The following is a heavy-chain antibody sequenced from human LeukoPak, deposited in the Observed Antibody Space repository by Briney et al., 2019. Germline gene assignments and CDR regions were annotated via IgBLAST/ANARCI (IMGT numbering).Heavy chain of an antibody. D-gene: IGHD1-26*01. CDR1: GYTFTSYG. Sequence: GASVKVSCKASGYTFTSYGISWVRQAPGQGLEWMGWISAYNGNTNYAQKLQGRVTMTTDTSTSTAYMELRSLRSDDTAVYYCARLFDIVGATTWDAFDIWGQGTMVTVSS. J-gene: IGHJ3*02. V-gene: IGHV1-18*01. CDR3: ARLFDIVGATTWDAFDI. CDR2: ISAYNGNT.